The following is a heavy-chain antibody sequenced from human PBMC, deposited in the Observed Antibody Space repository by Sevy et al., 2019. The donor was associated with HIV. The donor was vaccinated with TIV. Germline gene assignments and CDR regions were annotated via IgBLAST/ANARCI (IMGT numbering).Heavy chain of an antibody. CDR1: GYTLTELS. J-gene: IGHJ3*02. CDR3: ATDGPYDFWSGSRPFDI. CDR2: FDPEDGET. V-gene: IGHV1-24*01. Sequence: ASVKVSCKVSGYTLTELSMHWVRQAPGKGLEWMGGFDPEDGETIYAQKFQGRVTMTEDTSTDTAYMDPSSLRSEDTAVYYCATDGPYDFWSGSRPFDIWGQGTMVTVSS. D-gene: IGHD3-3*01.